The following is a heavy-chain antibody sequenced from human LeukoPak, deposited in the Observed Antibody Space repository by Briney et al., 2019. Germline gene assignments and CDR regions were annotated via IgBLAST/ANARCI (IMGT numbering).Heavy chain of an antibody. CDR2: IKSKTDGGTA. D-gene: IGHD3-22*01. V-gene: IGHV3-15*01. CDR3: TTDLPYYYDTSGYYPSDY. Sequence: PGGSLRLSCAASGFTFSNAWMSWVRQAPGKGLEWVGRIKSKTDGGTAEYAAPVKGRFTISRDDSKNTLYLQMNSLKTEDTAVFYCTTDLPYYYDTSGYYPSDYWGQGTLVTVSS. J-gene: IGHJ4*02. CDR1: GFTFSNAW.